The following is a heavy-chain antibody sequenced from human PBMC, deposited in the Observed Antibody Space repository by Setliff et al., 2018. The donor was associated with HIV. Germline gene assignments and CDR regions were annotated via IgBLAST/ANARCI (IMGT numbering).Heavy chain of an antibody. J-gene: IGHJ4*02. V-gene: IGHV4-59*01. CDR1: GGSISTYY. CDR3: TRGGSMTTLNT. D-gene: IGHD1-26*01. CDR2: INYNVNN. Sequence: PSETLSLTCTVSGGSISTYYWSWIRQPPGKGLEWIGFINYNVNNNYNPSLKSRVSISVDTSKNQFPLRLSSVTAADTAVYYCTRGGSMTTLNTWGQGTLVTVSS.